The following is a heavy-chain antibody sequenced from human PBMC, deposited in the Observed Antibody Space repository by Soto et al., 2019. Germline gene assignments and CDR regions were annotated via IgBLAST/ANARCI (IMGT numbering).Heavy chain of an antibody. D-gene: IGHD2-2*01. CDR1: GGSISSGDYY. CDR2: IYYSGST. Sequence: SETLSLTCTVSGGSISSGDYYWSWIRQPPGKGLEWIGYIYYSGSTYYNPSLKSRVTISVDTSKNQFSLKLSSVTAADTAVYYCARVFRLGPARRIGPNWFDPWGQGTLVTVS. V-gene: IGHV4-30-4*01. J-gene: IGHJ5*02. CDR3: ARVFRLGPARRIGPNWFDP.